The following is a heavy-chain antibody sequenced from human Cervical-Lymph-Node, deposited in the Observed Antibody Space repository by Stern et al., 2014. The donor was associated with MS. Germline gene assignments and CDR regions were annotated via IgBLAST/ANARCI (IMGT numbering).Heavy chain of an antibody. CDR2: NYVSGST. V-gene: IGHV4-59*01. CDR3: ARAPYDFTNWYGMDV. Sequence: QVQLQESGPGLVKPSETLSLTCIVSGGSISSYYWSWIRQPPGKGLAWIGHNYVSGSTDYNPSLQSRVTMSADISKNQISLRLSSVTAADTAVYYCARAPYDFTNWYGMDVWGQGTTVTVSS. J-gene: IGHJ6*02. CDR1: GGSISSYY. D-gene: IGHD1-1*01.